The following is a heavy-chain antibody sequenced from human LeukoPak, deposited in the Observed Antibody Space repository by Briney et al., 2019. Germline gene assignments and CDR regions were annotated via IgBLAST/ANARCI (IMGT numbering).Heavy chain of an antibody. Sequence: GASVKVSCKASGYTFSGYYMHWVRQAPGQGLEWMGIINPSGGSTSYAQKFQGRVTMTRDTSTSTVYMELSSLRSEDTAVYYCASSAGTRWAFDYWGQGTLVTVSS. CDR2: INPSGGST. CDR3: ASSAGTRWAFDY. CDR1: GYTFSGYY. J-gene: IGHJ4*02. V-gene: IGHV1-46*01. D-gene: IGHD6-13*01.